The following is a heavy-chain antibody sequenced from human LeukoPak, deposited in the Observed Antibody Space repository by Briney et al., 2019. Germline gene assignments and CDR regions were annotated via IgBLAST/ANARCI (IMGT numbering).Heavy chain of an antibody. V-gene: IGHV3-23*01. CDR2: ISGSGGST. Sequence: GGSLRLSCAASGFTFSSYAMSWVRQAPGKGLEWVSAISGSGGSTYYADSVKGRFTISRDNSKNTLYLQMNSLRAEDTAVYYCAKDVGAYSSSWLLYWGRGTLVTVSS. D-gene: IGHD6-13*01. CDR1: GFTFSSYA. CDR3: AKDVGAYSSSWLLY. J-gene: IGHJ4*02.